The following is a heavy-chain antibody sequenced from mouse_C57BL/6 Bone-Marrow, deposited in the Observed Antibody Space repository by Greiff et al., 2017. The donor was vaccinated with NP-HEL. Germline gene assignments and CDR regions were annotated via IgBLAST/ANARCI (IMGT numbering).Heavy chain of an antibody. CDR2: IYPGSGST. J-gene: IGHJ1*03. D-gene: IGHD2-4*01. CDR3: ARGAITDWYFDV. Sequence: QVQLQQPGAELVKPGASVKMSCKASGYTFTSYWITWVKQRPGQGLEWIGDIYPGSGSTNYNEKFKSKATLTVGTSSSTAYMQLSSLTSEDSAVYYCARGAITDWYFDVWGTGTTVTVSS. CDR1: GYTFTSYW. V-gene: IGHV1-55*01.